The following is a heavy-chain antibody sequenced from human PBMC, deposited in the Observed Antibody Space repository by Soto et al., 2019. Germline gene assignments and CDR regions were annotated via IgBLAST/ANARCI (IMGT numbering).Heavy chain of an antibody. Sequence: EVQLVESGGGLIQPGGSLRLSCAASGFTVSSNYMSWVRQSPGKGLEWDSVIYSGGSTYYADSVKGRFTISRDNSKNTVELQVNSLRAEETAVDYCARGNYYDCRGYGYWGQGTLVTVS. D-gene: IGHD3-22*01. V-gene: IGHV3-53*01. CDR1: GFTVSSNY. CDR3: ARGNYYDCRGYGY. J-gene: IGHJ4*02. CDR2: IYSGGST.